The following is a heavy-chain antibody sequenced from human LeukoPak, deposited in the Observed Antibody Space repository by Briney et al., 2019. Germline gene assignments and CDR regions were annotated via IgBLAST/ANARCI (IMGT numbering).Heavy chain of an antibody. CDR1: GGTFSSYA. J-gene: IGHJ6*03. CDR2: IIPIFGTA. D-gene: IGHD3-10*01. Sequence: SVKVSCKASGGTFSSYAISWVRQAPGQGLEWMGGIIPIFGTANYAQKFQGRVTITTDESTSTAYMELSSLRSEDTAVYYCARGRKETVRGNFYYYMDVWGKGTTVTVSS. V-gene: IGHV1-69*05. CDR3: ARGRKETVRGNFYYYMDV.